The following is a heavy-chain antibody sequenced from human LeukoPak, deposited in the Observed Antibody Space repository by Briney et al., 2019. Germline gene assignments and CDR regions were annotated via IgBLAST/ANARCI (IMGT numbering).Heavy chain of an antibody. CDR3: ARDFLHLGG. D-gene: IGHD3-16*01. Sequence: GGSLRLSCAASGFTFSSYWMHWVRQYPGKGLVWVSRINTDGSSTDYVHSVKGRFTISRDNAKNTLYLQMSSLRAEDTAVYYCARDFLHLGGWGQGTMVTVSS. CDR1: GFTFSSYW. CDR2: INTDGSST. J-gene: IGHJ3*01. V-gene: IGHV3-74*01.